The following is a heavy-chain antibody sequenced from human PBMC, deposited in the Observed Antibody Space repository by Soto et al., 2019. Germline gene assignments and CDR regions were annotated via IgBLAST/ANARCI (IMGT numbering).Heavy chain of an antibody. CDR2: IWYDGSNK. V-gene: IGHV3-33*01. D-gene: IGHD3-9*01. Sequence: GGSLRLSCAASGFTFSSYGMHWVRQAPGKGLEWVAVIWYDGSNKYYADSVKGRFTISRDNSKNTLYLQMNSLRAEDTAVYYCARDRWRLLNLLTAHFDYWGQGTLVTVSS. J-gene: IGHJ4*02. CDR3: ARDRWRLLNLLTAHFDY. CDR1: GFTFSSYG.